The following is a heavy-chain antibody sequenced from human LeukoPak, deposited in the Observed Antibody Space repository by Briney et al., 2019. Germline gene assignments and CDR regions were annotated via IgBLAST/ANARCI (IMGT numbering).Heavy chain of an antibody. CDR2: INPNSGGT. Sequence: ASVKVSCKASGYTFTGYYMHSVRQAPGQGLEWMGWINPNSGGTNYAQKFQGRVTMTRDTSISTAYMELSRLRSDDTAVYYCARVYYDFWTGYYGGNWFDPWGQGNLVTVSS. V-gene: IGHV1-2*02. J-gene: IGHJ5*02. CDR1: GYTFTGYY. D-gene: IGHD3-3*01. CDR3: ARVYYDFWTGYYGGNWFDP.